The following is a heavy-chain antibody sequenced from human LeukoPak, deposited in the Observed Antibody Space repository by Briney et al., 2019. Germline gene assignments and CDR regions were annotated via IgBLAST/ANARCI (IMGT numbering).Heavy chain of an antibody. V-gene: IGHV3-23*01. D-gene: IGHD2/OR15-2a*01. CDR1: GFTFDDYG. CDR2: ISGSGGST. Sequence: GGSLRLSCAASGFTFDDYGMSWVRQAPGKGLEWVSDISGSGGSTYYADSVKGRFTISRDNSKNTLYLQMNSLRAEDSAVYYCAKKHSTGLDPWGQGTLVTVSS. CDR3: AKKHSTGLDP. J-gene: IGHJ5*02.